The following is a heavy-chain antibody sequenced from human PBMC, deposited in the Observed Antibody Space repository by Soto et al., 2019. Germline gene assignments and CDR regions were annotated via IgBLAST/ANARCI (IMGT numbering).Heavy chain of an antibody. V-gene: IGHV1-3*05. CDR2: INAGNGNT. D-gene: IGHD6-19*01. Sequence: QVQLVQSGAEEKKPGASVRVYCKASGYTFTTYAMHCVRQAPGQRLEWMGWINAGNGNTKYSQKFQARVTITRDTSASTAYMELSRLRSEDTAVYYCARAVAVPADFDYWGQGSLVTVSS. CDR1: GYTFTTYA. J-gene: IGHJ4*02. CDR3: ARAVAVPADFDY.